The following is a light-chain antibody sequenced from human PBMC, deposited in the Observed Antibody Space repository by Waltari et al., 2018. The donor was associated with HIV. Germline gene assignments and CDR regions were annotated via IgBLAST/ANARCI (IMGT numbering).Light chain of an antibody. J-gene: IGKJ2*02. CDR2: LGS. CDR1: QSLLHRNGYNY. Sequence: IVMTQSPLSLPVTPGEPASISCRSSQSLLHRNGYNYLDWYLQKPGQSPQLLIYLGSNRASGVPDRFSGSGSGTDFTLKISRVEAEDVGVYYCMQALQTPCTFGQGTKLEIK. CDR3: MQALQTPCT. V-gene: IGKV2-28*01.